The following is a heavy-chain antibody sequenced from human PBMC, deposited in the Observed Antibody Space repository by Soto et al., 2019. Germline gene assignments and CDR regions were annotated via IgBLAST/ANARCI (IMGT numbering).Heavy chain of an antibody. D-gene: IGHD6-13*01. J-gene: IGHJ4*02. CDR2: IIPIFGTA. CDR3: ARVAPKAAAGSFDY. Sequence: GASVKVSCKASGGTFSSYAISWVRQAPGQGLEWMGGIIPIFGTANYAQKFQGRVTITADESTSTAYMELSSLRSEDTAVYYCARVAPKAAAGSFDYWGQGTLVTVSS. CDR1: GGTFSSYA. V-gene: IGHV1-69*13.